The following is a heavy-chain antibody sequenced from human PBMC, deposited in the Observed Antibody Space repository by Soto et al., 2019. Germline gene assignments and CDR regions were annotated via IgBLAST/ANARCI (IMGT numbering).Heavy chain of an antibody. D-gene: IGHD3-9*01. Sequence: GESLKISCKGSGYSFTSYWISWVRQMPGKGLEWMGRIDPSDSYTNYSPSFQGHVTISADKSISTAYLQWSSLKASDTAMYYCARHGAKYYDILTGYYPFDYWGQGTLVTVSS. CDR3: ARHGAKYYDILTGYYPFDY. CDR2: IDPSDSYT. CDR1: GYSFTSYW. J-gene: IGHJ4*02. V-gene: IGHV5-10-1*01.